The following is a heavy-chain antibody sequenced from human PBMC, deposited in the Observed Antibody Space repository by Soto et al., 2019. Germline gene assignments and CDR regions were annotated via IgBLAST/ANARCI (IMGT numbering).Heavy chain of an antibody. CDR2: IYWDDDK. J-gene: IGHJ4*02. Sequence: QITLKESGHTLVKPTQTLTLTYAFSGFSLSTSGMGVGWIRQPPGTALEWLALIYWDDDKRYSSSLKSRLTITKDTSKNQVVLTMTTMDPVDTATYYCAHRRRGSYFDYWGQGTLVTVSS. CDR1: GFSLSTSGMG. D-gene: IGHD3-16*01. V-gene: IGHV2-5*02. CDR3: AHRRRGSYFDY.